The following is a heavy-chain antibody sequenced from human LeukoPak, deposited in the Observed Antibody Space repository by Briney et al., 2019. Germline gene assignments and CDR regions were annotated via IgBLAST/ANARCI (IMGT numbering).Heavy chain of an antibody. J-gene: IGHJ4*02. CDR3: AKSAQYSSAWFTGSFDY. Sequence: ASVKVSCKASGYTFSGYYLHWVRQAPGQGLQWVGWINPNSGDTHYAQMFQGRVTMTRDTSINTAYMELRRVSSDDTAVYYCAKSAQYSSAWFTGSFDYWGQGTLVTVSS. D-gene: IGHD6-13*01. CDR2: INPNSGDT. V-gene: IGHV1-2*02. CDR1: GYTFSGYY.